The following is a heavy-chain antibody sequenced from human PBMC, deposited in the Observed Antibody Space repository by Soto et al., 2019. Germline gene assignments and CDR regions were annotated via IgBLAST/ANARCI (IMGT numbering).Heavy chain of an antibody. D-gene: IGHD2-2*01. CDR2: IYYTGDT. J-gene: IGHJ4*02. V-gene: IGHV4-59*01. Sequence: PSETLSLTCTVSGVSITSYYWSWIRQPPGQGLEYLGYIYYTGDTNSNPSLKGRLTISIDTSKNQFSLKLSSVTAADTAIYYCARYARIPDYWGQGTLVTVSS. CDR3: ARYARIPDY. CDR1: GVSITSYY.